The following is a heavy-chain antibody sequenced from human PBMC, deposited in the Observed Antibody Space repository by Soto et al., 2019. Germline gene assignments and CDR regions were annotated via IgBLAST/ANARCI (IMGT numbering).Heavy chain of an antibody. CDR1: GFTFSTNA. V-gene: IGHV3-23*01. CDR2: IYGGGGNT. CDR3: ARDPYCSNGACYSVS. D-gene: IGHD2-15*01. J-gene: IGHJ5*02. Sequence: PGGSLRLSCAAPGFTFSTNAMSWVRQAPGKGLEWVSAIYGGGGNTYYADSVKGRFTISRDNSKNTLFLQMNNLRVEDTAVYYCARDPYCSNGACYSVSWGQGILVTVSS.